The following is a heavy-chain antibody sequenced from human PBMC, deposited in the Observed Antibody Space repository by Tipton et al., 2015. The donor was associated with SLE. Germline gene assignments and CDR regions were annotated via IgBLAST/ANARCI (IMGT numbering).Heavy chain of an antibody. J-gene: IGHJ5*02. CDR3: ARDTIAAAGKWFDP. Sequence: TLSLTCTVSGGSMSSYFWSWIRQPPGKGLEWTGYIYYSGSTNYNPSLKSRVTISVDTSKNQFSLKLSSVTAADTAVYYCARDTIAAAGKWFDPWGQGTLVTVSS. D-gene: IGHD6-13*01. V-gene: IGHV4-59*01. CDR1: GGSMSSYF. CDR2: IYYSGST.